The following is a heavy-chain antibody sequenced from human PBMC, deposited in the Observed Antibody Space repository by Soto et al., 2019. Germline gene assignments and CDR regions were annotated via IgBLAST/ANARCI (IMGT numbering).Heavy chain of an antibody. CDR3: DRGYSYGFIY. V-gene: IGHV3-72*01. D-gene: IGHD5-18*01. CDR2: TRNKANSYTT. CDR1: GFTFSDHY. J-gene: IGHJ4*02. Sequence: EVQLVESGGGLVQPGGSLRLSCAASGFTFSDHYMDWVRQAPGKGLEWVGRTRNKANSYTTEYAASVKGRFTISRDDSKNSLYLQMNSLKTEDTAVYYCDRGYSYGFIYWGQGTLVTVSS.